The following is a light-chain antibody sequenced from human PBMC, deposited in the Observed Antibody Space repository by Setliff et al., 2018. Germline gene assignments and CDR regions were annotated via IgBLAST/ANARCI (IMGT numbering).Light chain of an antibody. CDR3: CSYTSSSTWV. CDR1: SSDVGGYNY. Sequence: QSVLTQPASVSGSPGQSITISCTGTSSDVGGYNYVSWYQQHPGKAPKLLIYDVSNRPSGVSDRFSGSKSGNTASLTISGLQAEDEADYYCCSYTSSSTWVFGGGTKVTV. J-gene: IGLJ3*02. CDR2: DVS. V-gene: IGLV2-14*03.